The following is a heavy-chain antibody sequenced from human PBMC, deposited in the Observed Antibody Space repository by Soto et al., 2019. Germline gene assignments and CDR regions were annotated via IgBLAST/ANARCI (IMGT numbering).Heavy chain of an antibody. V-gene: IGHV4-4*02. D-gene: IGHD3-3*01. CDR2: IYHSGST. CDR1: GGSISSSNW. CDR3: ARARGVLRFLEWSSPYYYGMDV. J-gene: IGHJ6*02. Sequence: SETLSLTCAVSGGSISSSNWWSWVRQPPGKGLEWIGEIYHSGSTNYNPSLKSRVTISVDKSKNQFSLKLSSVTAADTAVYYCARARGVLRFLEWSSPYYYGMDVWGQGTTVTVS.